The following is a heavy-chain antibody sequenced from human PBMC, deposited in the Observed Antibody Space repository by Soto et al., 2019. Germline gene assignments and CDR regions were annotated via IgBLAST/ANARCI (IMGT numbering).Heavy chain of an antibody. CDR3: ARSIVLIVYARIGHIDY. Sequence: GASVKVSCKGSGYTFTRYALHWVRQAPGQRLEWMGWINAANGDTKYSQKFQGRVAITRDTSASTAYMELSSLRSEDTAVYYCARSIVLIVYARIGHIDYWGQGTLVTVSS. CDR2: INAANGDT. J-gene: IGHJ4*02. D-gene: IGHD2-8*01. CDR1: GYTFTRYA. V-gene: IGHV1-3*01.